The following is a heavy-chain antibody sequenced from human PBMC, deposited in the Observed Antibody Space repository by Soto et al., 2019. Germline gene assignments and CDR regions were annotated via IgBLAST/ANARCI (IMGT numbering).Heavy chain of an antibody. V-gene: IGHV1-18*01. CDR2: ISAYNGNT. CDR1: GYTFTSYG. D-gene: IGHD3-3*01. CDR3: ARVYYDFWSGYYEPFDY. Sequence: QVQLVQSGAEVKKPGASVKVCCKASGYTFTSYGISWVRQAPGHGLEWMGWISAYNGNTNYAQKLQGRVTMTTDTSTSTAYMELRSLRSDDTAVYYCARVYYDFWSGYYEPFDYWGQGTLVTVSS. J-gene: IGHJ4*02.